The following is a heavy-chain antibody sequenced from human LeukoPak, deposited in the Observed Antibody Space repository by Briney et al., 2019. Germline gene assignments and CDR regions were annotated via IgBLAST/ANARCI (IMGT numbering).Heavy chain of an antibody. J-gene: IGHJ4*02. V-gene: IGHV3-48*03. CDR2: ISSSGSTI. CDR3: ARDAAYGYDRFDY. Sequence: GGSLRLSCAASGFTFSSYEMNWVRQAPGKGLEWVSYISSSGSTIYYADSVKGRFTISRDNAEKSLYLQMNSLRAEDTAIYYCARDAAYGYDRFDYWGQGTQVTVSS. D-gene: IGHD4-17*01. CDR1: GFTFSSYE.